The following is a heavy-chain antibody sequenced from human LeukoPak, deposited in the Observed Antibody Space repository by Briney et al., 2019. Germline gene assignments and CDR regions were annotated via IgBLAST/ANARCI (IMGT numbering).Heavy chain of an antibody. J-gene: IGHJ6*02. CDR1: GFTFSTYE. V-gene: IGHV3-48*03. Sequence: GGSLRLSCAASGFTFSTYEMNWVRQARGKGLEWVSYISSSGSTIYYADSVKGRFTISRDNAKNSLSLQMNSLRAEDTAVYYCAREYGDYGMDVWGQGTTVTVSS. D-gene: IGHD2-8*01. CDR3: AREYGDYGMDV. CDR2: ISSSGSTI.